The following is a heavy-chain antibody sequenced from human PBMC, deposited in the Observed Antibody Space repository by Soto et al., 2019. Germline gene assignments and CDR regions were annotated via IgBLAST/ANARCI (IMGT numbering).Heavy chain of an antibody. J-gene: IGHJ5*02. CDR1: RFSLSTSGVG. Sequence: SGPTLVNPTQTLTLTCTFSRFSLSTSGVGVGWIRQPPGKALEWLALIYWDDDKRYSPSLKSRLTITKDTSKNQVVLTMTNMDPVDTAKFYCAHSQYDYIWGIYRRPNWFDPWGQGTLVPVSP. CDR3: AHSQYDYIWGIYRRPNWFDP. V-gene: IGHV2-5*02. D-gene: IGHD3-16*02. CDR2: IYWDDDK.